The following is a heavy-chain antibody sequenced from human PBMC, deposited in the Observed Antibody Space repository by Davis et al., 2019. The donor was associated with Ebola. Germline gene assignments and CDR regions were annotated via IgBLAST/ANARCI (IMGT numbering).Heavy chain of an antibody. V-gene: IGHV3-72*01. CDR2: SRNKENRYST. Sequence: PAGSLTLSCAASGLPFSVYFMDWVRLTPGKGLEWVGLSRNKENRYSTEYAASVKGRFTISRDDSKNLLYLEMNSLRTEDTAVYYCVTENWYRFESWGQGTLVTVSS. D-gene: IGHD1/OR15-1a*01. CDR3: VTENWYRFES. J-gene: IGHJ4*02. CDR1: GLPFSVYF.